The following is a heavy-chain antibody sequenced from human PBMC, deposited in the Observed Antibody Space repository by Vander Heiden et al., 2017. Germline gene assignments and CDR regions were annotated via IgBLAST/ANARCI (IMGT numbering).Heavy chain of an antibody. Sequence: QVQLQQWGAGLLMPSETLSLTYAVYGGSFSVYYSRWIPQPPGKGVEWVGEINNSGSTNYNPSLKSRVTISVDTSKNQFCLKLSSVTAADTAVYYCARGYVGATRDDAFDIWGHGTMVTVSS. CDR1: GGSFSVYY. CDR3: ARGYVGATRDDAFDI. D-gene: IGHD1-26*01. V-gene: IGHV4-34*01. CDR2: INNSGST. J-gene: IGHJ3*02.